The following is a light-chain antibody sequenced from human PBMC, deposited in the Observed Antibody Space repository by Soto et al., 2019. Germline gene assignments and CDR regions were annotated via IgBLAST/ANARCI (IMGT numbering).Light chain of an antibody. Sequence: QSVLTQPPSVSGAPGQRVTISCTGSSSNIGAHSNVYWYQHLPGTAPKLLIYDNNNRPSGVPDQFSGSKSGTSASLAITGLQAEDEADYYCQSYDSSLSAPYVFGTGTKLTVL. CDR2: DNN. V-gene: IGLV1-40*01. J-gene: IGLJ1*01. CDR1: SSNIGAHSN. CDR3: QSYDSSLSAPYV.